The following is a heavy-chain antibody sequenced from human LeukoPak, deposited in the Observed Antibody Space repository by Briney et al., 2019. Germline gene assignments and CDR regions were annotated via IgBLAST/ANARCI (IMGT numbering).Heavy chain of an antibody. Sequence: SETLSLTCAVYGGSFSGYYWSWLRQPPGKGLEWIGEINHSGSTNYNPSLKSRVTISVDTSKNQFSLKLSSVTAADTAVYYCARRVVVTARNVFDYWGQGTLVTVSS. J-gene: IGHJ4*02. V-gene: IGHV4-34*01. CDR3: ARRVVVTARNVFDY. CDR1: GGSFSGYY. CDR2: INHSGST. D-gene: IGHD2-21*02.